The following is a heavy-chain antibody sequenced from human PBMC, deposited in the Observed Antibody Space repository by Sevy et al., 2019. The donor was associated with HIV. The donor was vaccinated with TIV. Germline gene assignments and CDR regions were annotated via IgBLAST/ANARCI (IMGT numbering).Heavy chain of an antibody. CDR2: ISSSSSTI. CDR3: ASRSAAAGLSLDY. CDR1: GFTFSSYS. Sequence: GGSLRLSCAASGFTFSSYSMNWVRQAPGKGLEWVSYISSSSSTIYYADSVKGRFTISRDNAKNSLYLQMNSLSDEDTAVYYCASRSAAAGLSLDYWGQGTLVTVSS. J-gene: IGHJ4*02. V-gene: IGHV3-48*02. D-gene: IGHD6-13*01.